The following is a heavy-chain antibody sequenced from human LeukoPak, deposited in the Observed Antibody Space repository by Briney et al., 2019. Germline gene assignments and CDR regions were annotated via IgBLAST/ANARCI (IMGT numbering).Heavy chain of an antibody. CDR2: ISSSGSTI. D-gene: IGHD3-3*01. V-gene: IGHV3-48*04. CDR1: GFTFSSYA. Sequence: GGSLRLSCAASGFTFSSYAMSWVRQAPGKGLEWVSYISSSGSTIYYADSVKGRFTISRDNAKNSLYLQMNSLRAEDTAVYYCASQIPNYDFWSGSAPFDYWGQGTLATVSS. CDR3: ASQIPNYDFWSGSAPFDY. J-gene: IGHJ4*02.